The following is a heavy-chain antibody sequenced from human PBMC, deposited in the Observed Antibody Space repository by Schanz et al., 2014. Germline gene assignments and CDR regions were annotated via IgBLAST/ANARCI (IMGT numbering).Heavy chain of an antibody. J-gene: IGHJ4*02. CDR3: AYYDVLTGFDY. V-gene: IGHV3-7*03. D-gene: IGHD3-9*01. Sequence: EVQLVESGGGLVQPGGSLRLSCAASGFIFSNSWMSWVRQAPGKGLEWVANIKQDGSEKYYVDSVKGRFTISRDNSKNTRYLQINNLRAEDTAVYYCAYYDVLTGFDYWGQGTQVTVSS. CDR1: GFIFSNSW. CDR2: IKQDGSEK.